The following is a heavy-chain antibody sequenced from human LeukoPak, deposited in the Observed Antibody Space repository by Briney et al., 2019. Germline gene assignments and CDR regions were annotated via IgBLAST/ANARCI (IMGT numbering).Heavy chain of an antibody. Sequence: ASVTVSFKASGYTFTFYFMHWVRQAPGQGLEWMGLVNPSGGRTNYAQKFQGRVTMTRDMYTSTVFMELDSLRSEDTAVYYCARGPGDLGDYWGQGTLVTVSS. D-gene: IGHD7-27*01. J-gene: IGHJ4*02. CDR3: ARGPGDLGDY. V-gene: IGHV1-46*01. CDR2: VNPSGGRT. CDR1: GYTFTFYF.